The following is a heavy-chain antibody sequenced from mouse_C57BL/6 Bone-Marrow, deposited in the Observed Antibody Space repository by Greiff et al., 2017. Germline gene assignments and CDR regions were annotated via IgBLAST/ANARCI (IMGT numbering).Heavy chain of an antibody. CDR2: IWRGGST. CDR1: GFSLTSYG. Sequence: VQLQQSGPGLVQPSQSLSITCTVSGFSLTSYGVHWVRQSPGKGLEWLGVIWRGGSTDYNAAFMSRLSITKDNSKSQVFFKMNRLQADDTAIYYCAKNRDYDGSFYYYARDYWGQGTSVTVSS. V-gene: IGHV2-5*01. CDR3: AKNRDYDGSFYYYARDY. D-gene: IGHD1-1*01. J-gene: IGHJ4*01.